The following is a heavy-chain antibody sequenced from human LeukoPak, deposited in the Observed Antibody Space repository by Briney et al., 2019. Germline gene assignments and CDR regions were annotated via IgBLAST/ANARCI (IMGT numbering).Heavy chain of an antibody. V-gene: IGHV4-4*07. J-gene: IGHJ6*03. CDR2: IYTSGST. Sequence: SETLSLTCTVSGGSISSYYWSWIRQPAGKGLEWIGRIYTSGSTNYNPSLKSRVTMSVDTSKNQFSLKLSSVTAADTAVYYCARALVDTAMVTFGYYYYVDVWGKGTTVTVSS. CDR3: ARALVDTAMVTFGYYYYVDV. D-gene: IGHD5-18*01. CDR1: GGSISSYY.